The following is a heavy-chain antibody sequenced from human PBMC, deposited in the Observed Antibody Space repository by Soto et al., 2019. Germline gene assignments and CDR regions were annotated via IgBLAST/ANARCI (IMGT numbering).Heavy chain of an antibody. CDR1: GGTFSSYA. CDR3: ARDERDDYGDGNWFDP. CDR2: IIPIFGTA. V-gene: IGHV1-69*06. J-gene: IGHJ5*02. Sequence: QVQLVQSGAEVKKPGSSVKVSCKASGGTFSSYAISWVRQAPGQGLEWMGGIIPIFGTANYAQKFQGRVTITADKSTSTAYMELSSLRSEATAVYYCARDERDDYGDGNWFDPWGQGTLVTVSS. D-gene: IGHD4-17*01.